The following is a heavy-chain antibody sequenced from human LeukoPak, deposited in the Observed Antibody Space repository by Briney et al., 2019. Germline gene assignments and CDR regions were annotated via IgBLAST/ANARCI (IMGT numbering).Heavy chain of an antibody. Sequence: SETLSLTCAVYGVSFSGYYWSWIRQPPGKGLEWIGEINHSGSTNYNPSLKSRVTISVDTSKNQFSLKLSSVTAADTAVYYCARDPNFDYYDSSGSRWYWGQGTLVTVSS. D-gene: IGHD3-22*01. CDR2: INHSGST. CDR1: GVSFSGYY. CDR3: ARDPNFDYYDSSGSRWY. J-gene: IGHJ4*02. V-gene: IGHV4-34*01.